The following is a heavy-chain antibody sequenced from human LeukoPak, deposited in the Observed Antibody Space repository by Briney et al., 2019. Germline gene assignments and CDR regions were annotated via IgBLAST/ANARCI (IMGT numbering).Heavy chain of an antibody. Sequence: PGGSLRLSCAASEFTFSNAWMSWVRQAPGKGLEWVGRIKSKTDGGTTDYAAPVKGRFTISRDDSKNTLYLQMNSLKTEDTAVYYCTTDLVSGGGSSGYNVRPETFDYWGQGTLVTVSS. CDR1: EFTFSNAW. D-gene: IGHD3-22*01. CDR2: IKSKTDGGTT. J-gene: IGHJ4*02. CDR3: TTDLVSGGGSSGYNVRPETFDY. V-gene: IGHV3-15*01.